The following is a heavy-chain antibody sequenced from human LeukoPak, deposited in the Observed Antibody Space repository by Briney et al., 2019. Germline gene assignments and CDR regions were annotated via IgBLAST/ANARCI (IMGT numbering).Heavy chain of an antibody. D-gene: IGHD5-12*01. CDR1: GGSISSYY. CDR3: ARAYSGYDGYYFDY. V-gene: IGHV4-59*01. Sequence: SETLSLTCTVSGGSISSYYWNWIRKPPGTGLGRNGYIYYSGSTNYNPSLKSRVTISVDPSKNQFSLKLSSVTAADTAVYYCARAYSGYDGYYFDYWGQGTLVTVSS. CDR2: IYYSGST. J-gene: IGHJ4*02.